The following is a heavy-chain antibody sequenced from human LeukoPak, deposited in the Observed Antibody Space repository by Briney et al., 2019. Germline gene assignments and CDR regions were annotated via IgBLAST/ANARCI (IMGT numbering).Heavy chain of an antibody. V-gene: IGHV3-33*06. CDR3: AKAYGTTVTHFDY. D-gene: IGHD4-17*01. CDR1: GFTFSSYG. J-gene: IGHJ4*02. CDR2: IWYDGSNK. Sequence: PGGSLRLSCAASGFTFSSYGMHWVRQAPGKGLEWVAVIWYDGSNKYYADSVKGRFTISRDNSKNTLYLQMNSLRAEDTAVYYCAKAYGTTVTHFDYWGQGTLVTVSS.